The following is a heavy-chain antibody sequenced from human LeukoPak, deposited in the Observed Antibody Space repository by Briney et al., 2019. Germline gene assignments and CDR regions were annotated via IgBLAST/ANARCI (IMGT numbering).Heavy chain of an antibody. CDR2: IDPDGSEK. CDR1: GITFGSYS. J-gene: IGHJ4*02. Sequence: GGSLRLSCVASGITFGSYSMTWVRRAPGKGLEWVANIDPDGSEKDYVESVKGRLTISRDNAKKILYLQMNSLRADDTAVYYCAIPSSYDGSRYYQAYWGQGTLVSVSS. D-gene: IGHD3-22*01. V-gene: IGHV3-7*01. CDR3: AIPSSYDGSRYYQAY.